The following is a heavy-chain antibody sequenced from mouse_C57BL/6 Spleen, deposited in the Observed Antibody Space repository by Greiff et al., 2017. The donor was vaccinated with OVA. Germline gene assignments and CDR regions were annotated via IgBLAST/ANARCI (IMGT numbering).Heavy chain of an antibody. Sequence: VKLQQPGAELVKPGASVKLSCKASGYTFTSYWIHWVKQRPGQGLEWIGMIHPNSGSTNYNEKFKSKATLTVDKSSSTAYMQLSSLTSEDAAVYYCASLTGYFDYWGQGTTLTVSS. J-gene: IGHJ2*01. V-gene: IGHV1-64*01. CDR2: IHPNSGST. CDR3: ASLTGYFDY. CDR1: GYTFTSYW. D-gene: IGHD4-1*01.